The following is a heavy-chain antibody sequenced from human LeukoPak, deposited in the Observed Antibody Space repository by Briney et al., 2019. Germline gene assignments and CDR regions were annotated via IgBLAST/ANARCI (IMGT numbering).Heavy chain of an antibody. CDR3: ARDPSDCSTTSCYGALSYYYTMDV. CDR1: GFIFSGYD. Sequence: PGTSLRLSCAASGFIFSGYDMHWVRQAPGKGLEWVAVIWYDGSSIYHAASVKGRFTISRDNSKNTVYLQMNSLRAEDTAVYYCARDPSDCSTTSCYGALSYYYTMDVWGQGTTVTVSS. D-gene: IGHD2-2*01. J-gene: IGHJ6*02. V-gene: IGHV3-33*01. CDR2: IWYDGSSI.